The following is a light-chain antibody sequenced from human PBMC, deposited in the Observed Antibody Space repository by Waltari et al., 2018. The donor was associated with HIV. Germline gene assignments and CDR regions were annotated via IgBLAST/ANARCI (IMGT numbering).Light chain of an antibody. CDR1: NTERKS. CDR2: YDS. V-gene: IGLV3-21*04. Sequence: SSVLTQPPSVSVAPGKTARITCGAANTERKSGHRYQQKAGQAPVLVMTYDSDRPAGIPERFSGSNSANTATLTISRVGAGDEADYYCQVWDSSTDQVIFGGGTKLTVL. J-gene: IGLJ2*01. CDR3: QVWDSSTDQVI.